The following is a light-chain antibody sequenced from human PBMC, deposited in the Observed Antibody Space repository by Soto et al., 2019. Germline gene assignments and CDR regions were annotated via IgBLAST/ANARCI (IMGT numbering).Light chain of an antibody. Sequence: QSVLTQPPSVSGAPGQRVTLPCTGGGSNLGVGSEVHWYQQLPGTAPKQLIYAHTNRPAGVPDRFSAPTSGTSAPLAITGLQAEDEADYYCQSYDSTLSGSRVFGGGTQLTVL. CDR3: QSYDSTLSGSRV. J-gene: IGLJ3*02. CDR1: GSNLGVGSE. V-gene: IGLV1-40*01. CDR2: AHT.